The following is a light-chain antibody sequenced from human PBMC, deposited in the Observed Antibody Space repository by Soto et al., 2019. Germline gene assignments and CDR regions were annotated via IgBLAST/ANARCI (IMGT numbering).Light chain of an antibody. CDR1: SSNIGAGYY. V-gene: IGLV1-40*01. J-gene: IGLJ3*02. CDR2: GNN. CDR3: QSYDRSLSGRV. Sequence: QSELTQPPSVSGAPGQRVTISCTGSSSNIGAGYYVHWYQQVPGTAPKLLIFGNNNRPSGVPDRFSGSSSGTSASLAITGLQAEDEADYYCQSYDRSLSGRVFGGGTKLTVL.